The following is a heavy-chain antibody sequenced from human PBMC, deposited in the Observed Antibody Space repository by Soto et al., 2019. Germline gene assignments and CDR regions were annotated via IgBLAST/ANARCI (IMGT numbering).Heavy chain of an antibody. V-gene: IGHV3-30*18. J-gene: IGHJ5*02. Sequence: SLRLSCAASGFTFSSYGMHWVRQAPGKGLEWVAVISYDGSNKYYADSVKGRFTISRDNSKNTRYLQMNSLRAEDTAVYYCAKDSNPFYYDILTTPFDPWGQGTLVTVSS. D-gene: IGHD3-9*01. CDR1: GFTFSSYG. CDR2: ISYDGSNK. CDR3: AKDSNPFYYDILTTPFDP.